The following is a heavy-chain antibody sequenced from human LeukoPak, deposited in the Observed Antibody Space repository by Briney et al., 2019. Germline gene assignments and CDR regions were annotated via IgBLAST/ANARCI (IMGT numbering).Heavy chain of an antibody. Sequence: PGGSLRLSCVASGFPFSTYWMAWVRQAPGKGLDWVANIRKDGGAKFYAASVKGRFIISRDNAKNSLYLQMNNLRDEDTAVYYCASSHDSSGNDWGQGTLVTV. V-gene: IGHV3-7*01. CDR2: IRKDGGAK. CDR3: ASSHDSSGND. CDR1: GFPFSTYW. J-gene: IGHJ4*02. D-gene: IGHD3-22*01.